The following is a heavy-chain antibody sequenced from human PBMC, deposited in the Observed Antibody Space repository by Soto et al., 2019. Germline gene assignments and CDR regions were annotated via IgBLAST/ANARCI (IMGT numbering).Heavy chain of an antibody. CDR1: GFTSSTYA. D-gene: IGHD2-21*02. CDR2: ISESGHHT. V-gene: IGHV3-23*01. Sequence: DVQLLESGGGLVQPGGSLRLSCAASGFTSSTYALNWVRQAPGKGLERVSTISESGHHTYYADSLKGRFTISRDKSNNTLPLPMNSLPAEDTAVYYCAKPDGCGGGACYTATYYYFDVWGRGTLVTVSS. J-gene: IGHJ2*01. CDR3: AKPDGCGGGACYTATYYYFDV.